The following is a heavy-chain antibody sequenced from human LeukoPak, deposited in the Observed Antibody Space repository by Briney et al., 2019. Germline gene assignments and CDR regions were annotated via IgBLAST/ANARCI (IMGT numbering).Heavy chain of an antibody. V-gene: IGHV1-2*02. Sequence: ASVKVSCKASGYAFTGYYMHWVRQAPGQGLEWMGWINPNSGGTNYAQKFQGRVTMTRDTSISTAYMELSRLRSDDTAVYYCARPSPRSWYALDYWGQGTLVTVSS. CDR3: ARPSPRSWYALDY. D-gene: IGHD6-13*01. J-gene: IGHJ4*02. CDR2: INPNSGGT. CDR1: GYAFTGYY.